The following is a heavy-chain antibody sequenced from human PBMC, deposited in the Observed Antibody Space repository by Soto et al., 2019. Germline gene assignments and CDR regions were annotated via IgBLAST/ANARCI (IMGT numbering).Heavy chain of an antibody. J-gene: IGHJ4*02. CDR2: INHSGST. Sequence: QVQLQQWGAGLLKPSETLSLTCAVYGGSFSGYYWSWIRQPPGKGLEWIGEINHSGSTNYNPSLKSRVNISVDRSKNLFSRKVRSVTAADTAVYYCASVGDGGNSDCWGQGTLVTVSS. CDR3: ASVGDGGNSDC. CDR1: GGSFSGYY. D-gene: IGHD2-21*02. V-gene: IGHV4-34*01.